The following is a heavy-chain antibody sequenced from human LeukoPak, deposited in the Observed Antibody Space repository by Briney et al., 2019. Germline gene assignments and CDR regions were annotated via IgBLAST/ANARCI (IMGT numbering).Heavy chain of an antibody. CDR2: INPVASIT. CDR3: ARLWAYCSGGSCYSDAFDI. J-gene: IGHJ3*02. CDR1: EYRFTNYW. V-gene: IGHV5-51*01. Sequence: GESLKISCKGSEYRFTNYWIGWVRQMPGKGRGWMGIINPVASITRYSPSFRGQVTFSADKSINTAYLQWGSLKASDTAMYYCARLWAYCSGGSCYSDAFDIWGQGTMVTVSS. D-gene: IGHD2-15*01.